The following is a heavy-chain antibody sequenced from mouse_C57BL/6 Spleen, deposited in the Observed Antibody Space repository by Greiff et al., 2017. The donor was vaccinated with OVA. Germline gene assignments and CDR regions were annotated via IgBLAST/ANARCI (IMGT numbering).Heavy chain of an antibody. D-gene: IGHD1-1*01. J-gene: IGHJ4*01. CDR2: ISAGGSYT. Sequence: VQLKESGGGLVKPGGSLKLSCAASGFTFSSYAMSWVRQTPEKRLEWVATISAGGSYTYYQDNVKGRFTISRDNAKNNLYLQMSQLKSEDTAMYYCARRSSFYGSSSLYYAMDYWGQGTSVTVSS. V-gene: IGHV5-4*03. CDR3: ARRSSFYGSSSLYYAMDY. CDR1: GFTFSSYA.